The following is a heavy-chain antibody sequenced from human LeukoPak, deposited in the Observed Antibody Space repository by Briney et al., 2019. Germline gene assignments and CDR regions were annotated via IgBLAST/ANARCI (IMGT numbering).Heavy chain of an antibody. J-gene: IGHJ4*02. CDR1: GFTFSDYY. CDR3: ARAGSSGYLNFDY. Sequence: GGSLRLSCAASGFTFSDYYMSWIRQAPGKGLEWASYISSSGSTIYYADSVKGRFTISRDNAKNSLYLQMNSLRAEDTAVYYCARAGSSGYLNFDYWGQGTLVTVSS. D-gene: IGHD3-22*01. V-gene: IGHV3-11*01. CDR2: ISSSGSTI.